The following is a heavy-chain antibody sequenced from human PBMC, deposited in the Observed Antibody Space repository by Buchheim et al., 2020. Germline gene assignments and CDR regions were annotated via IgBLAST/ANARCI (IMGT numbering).Heavy chain of an antibody. Sequence: EVQLLESGGGLVQPGGSLRLSCAASGFTFSNYAMSWVSQAPGKGLECVSGISGSGGITYYADSMKGRFTISRDNSKNTLYLQMNSLRAEDTAIYYCAKGEAMGLPFDYWGQGTL. D-gene: IGHD1-26*01. CDR1: GFTFSNYA. V-gene: IGHV3-23*01. CDR3: AKGEAMGLPFDY. J-gene: IGHJ4*02. CDR2: ISGSGGIT.